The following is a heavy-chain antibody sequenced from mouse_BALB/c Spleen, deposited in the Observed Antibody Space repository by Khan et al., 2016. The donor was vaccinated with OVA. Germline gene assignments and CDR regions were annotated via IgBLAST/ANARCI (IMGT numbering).Heavy chain of an antibody. V-gene: IGHV1S136*01. D-gene: IGHD2-14*01. CDR3: VRPGNRYERVFDY. CDR1: GYTFTRYV. Sequence: EVQLQESGPELVKPGASVKMSCKASGYTFTRYVMHWVKQKPGQGLEWIGYINPYNDGTKYNEKFKGKATLTSAKSSSTAYMELSSLTSEDSAVYYCVRPGNRYERVFDYWGQGTTLTVSS. J-gene: IGHJ2*01. CDR2: INPYNDGT.